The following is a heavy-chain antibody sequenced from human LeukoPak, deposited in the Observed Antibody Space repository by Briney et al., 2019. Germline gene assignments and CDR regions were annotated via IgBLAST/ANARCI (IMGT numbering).Heavy chain of an antibody. CDR3: ARAPFGEQLVGDY. D-gene: IGHD6-6*01. CDR1: GGSISSYY. J-gene: IGHJ4*02. CDR2: IYYSGST. V-gene: IGHV4-59*01. Sequence: SETLSLTCTVSGGSISSYYWSWIRQPPGKGLEWIGYIYYSGSTNYNPSLKSRVTISVDTSKNQFSLKLSSVTAADTAVYYCARAPFGEQLVGDYWGQGTLVPVSS.